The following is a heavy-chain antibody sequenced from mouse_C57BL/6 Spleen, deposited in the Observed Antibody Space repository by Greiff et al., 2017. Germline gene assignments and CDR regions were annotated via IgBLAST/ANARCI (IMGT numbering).Heavy chain of an antibody. D-gene: IGHD2-5*01. CDR3: ASRYYSNYAWFAY. J-gene: IGHJ3*01. Sequence: VQLQQSGAELVMPGASVKLSCKASGYTFTSYWMHWVKQRPGLGLEWIGEIDPSDSYTNYNQKFKGKSTLTVDKSSSTAYMQLSSLTSEDSAVYYCASRYYSNYAWFAYWGQGTLVTVSA. CDR2: IDPSDSYT. V-gene: IGHV1-69*01. CDR1: GYTFTSYW.